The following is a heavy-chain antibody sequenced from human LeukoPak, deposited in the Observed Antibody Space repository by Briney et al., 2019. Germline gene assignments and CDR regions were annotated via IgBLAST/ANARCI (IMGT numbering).Heavy chain of an antibody. CDR1: GGSSSGYY. CDR2: INHSGST. D-gene: IGHD4-11*01. CDR3: ARGYSNSYFDY. Sequence: SETLSLTCAVYGGSSSGYYWSWIRQPAGKGLEWIGEINHSGSTDYNPSLKSRVTMSVDTSKNQFSLKLSSVTAADTAVYYCARGYSNSYFDYWGQGTLVTVSS. V-gene: IGHV4-34*01. J-gene: IGHJ4*02.